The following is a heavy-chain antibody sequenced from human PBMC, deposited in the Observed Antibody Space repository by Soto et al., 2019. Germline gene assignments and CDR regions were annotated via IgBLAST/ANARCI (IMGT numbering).Heavy chain of an antibody. J-gene: IGHJ4*02. CDR2: ISAYNGHK. D-gene: IGHD6-6*01. CDR1: GFTFTSYG. V-gene: IGHV1-18*01. CDR3: ARWQDSSYWPPGVDC. Sequence: QVQLVQSGAEVKKTGASVKVSCKASGFTFTSYGFSWVRQAPGQGLEWMGWISAYNGHKNYAQKFQDRVTLTTDTSTSTVYMELRSLISDDTAVYYCARWQDSSYWPPGVDCWGQGTLVTVSS.